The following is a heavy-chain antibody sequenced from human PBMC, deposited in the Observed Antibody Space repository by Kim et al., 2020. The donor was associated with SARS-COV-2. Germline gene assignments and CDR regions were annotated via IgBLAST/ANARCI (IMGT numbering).Heavy chain of an antibody. J-gene: IGHJ4*02. Sequence: NYNPPLKSRVTISLATSKNQFSLGLSSVTGADTAVYYCAREEVTTGGFDYWGRGTLVTVSS. CDR3: AREEVTTGGFDY. D-gene: IGHD3-10*01. V-gene: IGHV4-59*01.